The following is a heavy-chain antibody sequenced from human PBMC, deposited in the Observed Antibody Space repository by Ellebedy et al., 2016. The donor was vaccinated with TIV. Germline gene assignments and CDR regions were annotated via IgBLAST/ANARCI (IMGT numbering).Heavy chain of an antibody. J-gene: IGHJ3*02. CDR3: ARDDPQIVLMVYATGAFDI. D-gene: IGHD2-8*01. Sequence: GESLKISCAASGFTFSSYWMSWVRQAPGKGLEWVANITPDGRDKCYVGSVKGRFTISRDNAKNSLYLQMNSLRAEDTAVYYCARDDPQIVLMVYATGAFDIWGQGTMVTVSS. CDR2: ITPDGRDK. CDR1: GFTFSSYW. V-gene: IGHV3-7*01.